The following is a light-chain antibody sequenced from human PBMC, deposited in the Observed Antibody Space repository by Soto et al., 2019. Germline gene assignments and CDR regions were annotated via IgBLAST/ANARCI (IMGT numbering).Light chain of an antibody. V-gene: IGLV2-14*01. CDR1: SSEVGGYNY. CDR3: SSYTSSSTAYV. J-gene: IGLJ1*01. CDR2: DVS. Sequence: QSALTQPASVSGSPGQSITISCTGTSSEVGGYNYVSWYQQHPGKAPKLMIYDVSNRPSGVSNRFSGSKSGNTASLTISGRQAEDEADYYCSSYTSSSTAYVFGTGTKLTVL.